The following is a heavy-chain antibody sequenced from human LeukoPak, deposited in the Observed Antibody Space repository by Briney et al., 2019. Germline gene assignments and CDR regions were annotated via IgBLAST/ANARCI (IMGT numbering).Heavy chain of an antibody. D-gene: IGHD3-10*01. V-gene: IGHV1-18*01. Sequence: ASVKVSCKASGYTFTSYGISWVRQAPEQGLEWMGWISAYNGNTNYAQKLQGRVTMTTDTSTSTAYMELRSLRSDDTAVYYCARTALWFGELLGDYWGQGTLVTVSS. J-gene: IGHJ4*02. CDR1: GYTFTSYG. CDR3: ARTALWFGELLGDY. CDR2: ISAYNGNT.